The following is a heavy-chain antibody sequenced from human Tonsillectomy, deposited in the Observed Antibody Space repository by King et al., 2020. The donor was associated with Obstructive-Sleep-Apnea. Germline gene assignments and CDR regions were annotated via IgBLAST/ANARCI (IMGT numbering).Heavy chain of an antibody. CDR3: ARGHGIAVAAYLDY. D-gene: IGHD6-19*01. V-gene: IGHV4-34*01. CDR1: GGSFMGYY. CDR2: INHSGNT. Sequence: VQLQQWGAGLLKPSETLSLTCAFYGGSFMGYYRSWFRKAPGKGLEGVGEINHSGNTNYNPSLKGRVTISVDTSKNQFSLKLSSVTAADTAVYYCARGHGIAVAAYLDYWGQGTLVTVSS. J-gene: IGHJ4*02.